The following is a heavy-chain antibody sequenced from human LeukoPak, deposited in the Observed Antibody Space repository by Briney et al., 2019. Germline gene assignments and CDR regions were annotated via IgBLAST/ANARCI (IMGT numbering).Heavy chain of an antibody. CDR2: IYSGGNT. J-gene: IGHJ4*02. V-gene: IGHV3-53*01. Sequence: PGGSLRLSCAASGFTFSSYWMSWVRQAPGKGLEWVSVIYSGGNTYYADSVKGRFTISRDNSKNTLYLQMNSLRAEDTAVYYCATTPWQHAHYWGQGTLVTVSS. CDR3: ATTPWQHAHY. CDR1: GFTFSSYW. D-gene: IGHD5-12*01.